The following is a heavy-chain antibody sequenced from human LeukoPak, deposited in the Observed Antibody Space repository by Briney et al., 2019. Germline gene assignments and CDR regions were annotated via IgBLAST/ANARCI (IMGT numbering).Heavy chain of an antibody. J-gene: IGHJ4*02. Sequence: PGRSLRLSCAASGFTFSSYAMHWVRQAPGKGLEWVAVISYDGSNKYYADSVKGRFTISRDNSKNTLYLQMNSLRAEDMAVYYCAKDWGYWGQGTLVTVSS. CDR3: AKDWGY. CDR1: GFTFSSYA. D-gene: IGHD3-16*01. CDR2: ISYDGSNK. V-gene: IGHV3-30-3*01.